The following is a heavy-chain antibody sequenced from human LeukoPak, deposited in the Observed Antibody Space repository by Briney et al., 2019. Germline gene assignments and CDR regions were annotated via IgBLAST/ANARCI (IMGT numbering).Heavy chain of an antibody. Sequence: ASLRVSRKTSGYTFTNYDVSWVRQAPGQGLEWMGWISTYNGDTDYAQNLQGRVTMTTDTSTNTAYMELKSLRSDDTAMYYCARDTLLDYWGQGTLVTVSS. V-gene: IGHV1-18*01. D-gene: IGHD2/OR15-2a*01. CDR1: GYTFTNYD. J-gene: IGHJ4*02. CDR2: ISTYNGDT. CDR3: ARDTLLDY.